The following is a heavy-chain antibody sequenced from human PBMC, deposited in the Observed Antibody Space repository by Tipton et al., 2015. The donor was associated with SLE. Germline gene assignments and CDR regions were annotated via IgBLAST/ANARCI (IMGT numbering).Heavy chain of an antibody. V-gene: IGHV3-7*01. Sequence: SLRLSCAASGFTLSSYWMTWVRQAPGKGLDWVASIKQDGSEKYYGDSVRGRFTISRDNAKNSLYLQMNSLRAADTAVYYCARVRFGVTLDGLDVWGQGTTVTVSS. CDR3: ARVRFGVTLDGLDV. CDR2: IKQDGSEK. CDR1: GFTLSSYW. J-gene: IGHJ6*02. D-gene: IGHD3-10*01.